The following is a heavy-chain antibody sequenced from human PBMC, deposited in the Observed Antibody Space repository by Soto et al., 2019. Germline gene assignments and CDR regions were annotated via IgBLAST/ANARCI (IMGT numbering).Heavy chain of an antibody. CDR2: INSNSGDT. CDR1: GYTFTGRY. Sequence: DSVKVSCKTSGYTFTGRYMHWVRQAPGQGLEWLGWINSNSGDTKYAQNFQGWVTMTRDTSISTVYMELTRLKSDDTAIYYCAIGRSLVWLGESSYYSLDVWGQGTTVTVSS. V-gene: IGHV1-2*04. D-gene: IGHD3-10*01. CDR3: AIGRSLVWLGESSYYSLDV. J-gene: IGHJ6*02.